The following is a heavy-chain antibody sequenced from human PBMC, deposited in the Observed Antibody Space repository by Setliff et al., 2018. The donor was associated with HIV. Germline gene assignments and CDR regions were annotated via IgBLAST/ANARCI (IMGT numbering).Heavy chain of an antibody. D-gene: IGHD3-22*01. CDR3: ARFPNPSQIVVIMPPDY. CDR2: ISAYNGNK. Sequence: ASVKVSCKASGHSFTSYGISWVRQAPGQGLEWMGWISAYNGNKNYAQNLQDRVTMTTDTSTSTAYMELRSLRFDDTAVYYCARFPNPSQIVVIMPPDYWGQGTLVTVSS. CDR1: GHSFTSYG. V-gene: IGHV1-18*01. J-gene: IGHJ4*02.